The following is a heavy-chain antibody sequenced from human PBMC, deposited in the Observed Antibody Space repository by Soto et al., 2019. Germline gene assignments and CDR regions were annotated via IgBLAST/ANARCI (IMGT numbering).Heavy chain of an antibody. CDR1: GYTFTSYD. CDR3: ARWPDGYYYYGMDV. V-gene: IGHV1-8*01. CDR2: MNPNSGNT. J-gene: IGHJ6*02. Sequence: QVQLVQSGAEVKKPGASVKVSCKASGYTFTSYDINWVRQATGQGLEWMGWMNPNSGNTGYAQKFPGRVTMTRNTSISTAYMELSSLRSEDTAVYYCARWPDGYYYYGMDVRGQGTTVTVSS.